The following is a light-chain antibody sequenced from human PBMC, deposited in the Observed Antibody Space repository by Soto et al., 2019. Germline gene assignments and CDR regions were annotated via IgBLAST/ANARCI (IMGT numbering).Light chain of an antibody. CDR1: QSVSSNY. CDR3: QQYGTSPYT. CDR2: GAS. Sequence: EIVLTQSPGTRSLSPGERATLSGRVSQSVSSNYLAWYQQKPGQAPRLLIYGASSRPGGIPDRFSGSGSGTDFTLTIYRLQPEDFAVYFCQQYGTSPYTFAQGTKLEI. J-gene: IGKJ2*01. V-gene: IGKV3-20*01.